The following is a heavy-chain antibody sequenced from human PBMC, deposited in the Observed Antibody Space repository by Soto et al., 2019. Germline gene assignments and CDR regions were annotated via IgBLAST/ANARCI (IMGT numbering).Heavy chain of an antibody. CDR1: GGSISSSSYY. D-gene: IGHD6-6*01. CDR2: IYYSGST. CDR3: XRARIAARGYYYYGMDV. Sequence: SETLSLTCTVSGGSISSSSYYWGWLRQPPGKGLEWIGSIYYSGSTYYNPSLKSRVTISVDTSKNQFSLKLSSVTAADTAVYYCXRARIAARGYYYYGMDVWGQGTTVTVSS. J-gene: IGHJ6*02. V-gene: IGHV4-39*01.